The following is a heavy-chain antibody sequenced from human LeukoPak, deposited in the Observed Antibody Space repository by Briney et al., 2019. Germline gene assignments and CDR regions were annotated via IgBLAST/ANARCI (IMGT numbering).Heavy chain of an antibody. V-gene: IGHV3-74*01. CDR3: ARVLIAATGRDC. D-gene: IGHD6-13*01. CDR2: INTDGTST. Sequence: GGSLRLSCAASGFTFSSHWMHWVLQAPGKGLVWVSRINTDGTSTSYADSVKGRFTISRDNAKNTLYLQMNSLRAEDTAVYYCARVLIAATGRDCWGQGTLVTVSS. CDR1: GFTFSSHW. J-gene: IGHJ4*02.